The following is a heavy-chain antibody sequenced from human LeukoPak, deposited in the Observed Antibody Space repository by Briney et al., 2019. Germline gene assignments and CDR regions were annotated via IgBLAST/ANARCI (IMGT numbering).Heavy chain of an antibody. J-gene: IGHJ4*02. D-gene: IGHD6-19*01. CDR2: IYTSGST. CDR3: AIVLAVAGSKILDY. CDR1: GGSISSGSYY. Sequence: SETLSLTCTVSGGSISSGSYYWSWIRQPAGKGLEWIGRIYTSGSTNYNPSLKSRVTISVDTSKNQFSLKLSSVTAADTPVYYCAIVLAVAGSKILDYWGQGTLVTVSS. V-gene: IGHV4-61*02.